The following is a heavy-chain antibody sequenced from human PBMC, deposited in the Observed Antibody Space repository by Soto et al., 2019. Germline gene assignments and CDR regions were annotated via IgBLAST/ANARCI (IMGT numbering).Heavy chain of an antibody. CDR1: GFTISYYC. CDR3: AKDQEGSGSHWLGYNYYGMDV. CDR2: ISSVGTTT. D-gene: IGHD3-10*01. J-gene: IGHJ6*02. V-gene: IGHV3-11*01. Sequence: PGGSLRLSCEASGFTISYYCMSWIRQSPGKGLEWVSYISSVGTTTYYADSVKARFSISMDNAKNSLYLQMNSLRAEDTAVYFCAKDQEGSGSHWLGYNYYGMDVWGQGTTVTVSS.